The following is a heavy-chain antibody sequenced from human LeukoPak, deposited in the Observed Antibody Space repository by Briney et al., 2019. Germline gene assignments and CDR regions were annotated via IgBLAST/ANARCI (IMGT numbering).Heavy chain of an antibody. Sequence: SETLSLTCTVSGGSISSYYWSWIRKPPGKGLEWIGYIYYSGSPNYNPSLKSRVTISVDTSKNQFSLKLSSVTAADTAVYYCARDRILPKYYYDSSGYPRNAFDIWGQGTMVTVSS. J-gene: IGHJ3*02. V-gene: IGHV4-59*01. CDR3: ARDRILPKYYYDSSGYPRNAFDI. CDR1: GGSISSYY. D-gene: IGHD3-22*01. CDR2: IYYSGSP.